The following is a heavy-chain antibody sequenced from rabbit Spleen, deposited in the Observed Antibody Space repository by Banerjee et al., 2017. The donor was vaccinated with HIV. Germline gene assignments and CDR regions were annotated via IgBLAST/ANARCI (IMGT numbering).Heavy chain of an antibody. CDR1: GVSFSSNYY. CDR2: IYGGSSGST. V-gene: IGHV1S45*01. Sequence: QEQLVESGGGLVQPEGSLTLTCTASGVSFSSNYYMCWVRQAPGKGLECIACIYGGSSGSTYYASWANGRFTISKTSSTTVTLQMTSLTAADTATYFCARGSATMTMVITGFYLNLWGPGTLVTVS. J-gene: IGHJ4*01. CDR3: ARGSATMTMVITGFYLNL. D-gene: IGHD2-1*01.